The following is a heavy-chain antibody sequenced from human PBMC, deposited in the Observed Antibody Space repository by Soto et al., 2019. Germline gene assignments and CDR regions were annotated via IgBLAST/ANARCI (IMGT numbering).Heavy chain of an antibody. J-gene: IGHJ4*02. V-gene: IGHV1-18*01. CDR3: ARDYVGYCSNGVCYTKPLDY. Sequence: QVQLVQSGAEVKKPGASVKVSCKASGYTFTSYGISWVRQAPGQGLEWMGWISTYIGNTHYAQKFQGRVTMTTDTSTTTAYLELRSLRSDDTAVYYCARDYVGYCSNGVCYTKPLDYWGQGALVTVSS. CDR1: GYTFTSYG. D-gene: IGHD2-8*01. CDR2: ISTYIGNT.